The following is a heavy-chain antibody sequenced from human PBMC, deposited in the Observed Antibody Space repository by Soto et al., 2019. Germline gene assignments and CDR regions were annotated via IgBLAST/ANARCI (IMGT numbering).Heavy chain of an antibody. CDR2: INPSGGST. D-gene: IGHD3-22*01. V-gene: IGHV1-46*01. Sequence: QVQLVQSGAEVKKPGASVKVSCKASGYTFTSYYMHWVRQAPGQGLEWMGIINPSGGSTSYAQKFQVRVTMTRDTSTSTVYMELSSLRSEDTAVYYCARTYDSSGYDPVRALENYYYYGMDVWGQGTTVTVSS. J-gene: IGHJ6*02. CDR3: ARTYDSSGYDPVRALENYYYYGMDV. CDR1: GYTFTSYY.